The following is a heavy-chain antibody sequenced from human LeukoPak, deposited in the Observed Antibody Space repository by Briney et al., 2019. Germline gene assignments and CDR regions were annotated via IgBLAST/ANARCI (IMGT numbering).Heavy chain of an antibody. CDR3: ARDAVDIAVAGTFDY. CDR2: INPNSGGT. D-gene: IGHD6-19*01. J-gene: IGHJ4*02. Sequence: ASVKVSCKASGYTFTGYYMHWVRQAPGQGLEWMGWINPNSGGTNYAQKFQGRVTMTRDTSISTDYMELSRLRSDDTAVYYCARDAVDIAVAGTFDYWGQGTLVTVSS. V-gene: IGHV1-2*02. CDR1: GYTFTGYY.